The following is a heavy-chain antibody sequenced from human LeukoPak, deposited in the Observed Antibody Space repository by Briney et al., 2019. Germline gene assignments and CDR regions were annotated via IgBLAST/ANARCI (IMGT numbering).Heavy chain of an antibody. CDR2: IRSDGNNK. V-gene: IGHV3-30*02. D-gene: IGHD3/OR15-3a*01. Sequence: GGSLRLSCAASGFTFSSYDMHWVRQAPGTGLEWVAFIRSDGNNKYYADSVKGRFTISRDNSKNTLYLQMNSLRAEDTAVYYCAKDFGLYAGSYYYYMDVWGKGTTVTVSS. CDR1: GFTFSSYD. J-gene: IGHJ6*03. CDR3: AKDFGLYAGSYYYYMDV.